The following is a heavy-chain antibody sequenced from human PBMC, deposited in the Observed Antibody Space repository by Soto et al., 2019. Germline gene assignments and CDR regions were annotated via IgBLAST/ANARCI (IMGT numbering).Heavy chain of an antibody. CDR3: AKDPGPGCGGDCYSGY. V-gene: IGHV3-23*01. J-gene: IGHJ4*02. D-gene: IGHD2-21*02. Sequence: GGSLRLSCATSGIIFSNFAMSWVRQAPGKGLEWVSAISGSGGSTYYADSVKGRFTISRDNSKNTLYLQMNSLRAEDTAVYYCAKDPGPGCGGDCYSGYWGQGTLVTVSS. CDR1: GIIFSNFA. CDR2: ISGSGGST.